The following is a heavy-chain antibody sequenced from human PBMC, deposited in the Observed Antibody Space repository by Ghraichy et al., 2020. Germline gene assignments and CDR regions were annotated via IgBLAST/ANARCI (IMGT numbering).Heavy chain of an antibody. CDR1: GFTVSSNY. CDR3: ARGEATAGTLLVY. J-gene: IGHJ4*02. V-gene: IGHV3-66*01. CDR2: IYSGGST. D-gene: IGHD6-13*01. Sequence: GGSLRLSCAASGFTVSSNYMSWVRQAPGKGLEWVSVIYSGGSTYYADSVRVRFTISRDNPKSTLYLQMNSLRVEDTAVYYCARGEATAGTLLVYWGQGTLVTVSS.